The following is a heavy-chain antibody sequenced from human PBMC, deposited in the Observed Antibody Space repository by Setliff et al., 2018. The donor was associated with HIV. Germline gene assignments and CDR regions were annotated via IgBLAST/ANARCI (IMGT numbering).Heavy chain of an antibody. D-gene: IGHD1-26*01. CDR1: GGSISISD. Sequence: SETLSLTCTVSGGSISISDWSWIRQPPGKGLEWIGCIYTSGSTNYNPSLKSRVTISVDTSKNQFSLKLRPVTAADTAVYYCARSPNRVSGTVGYLQRWGQGTLVTVSS. CDR2: IYTSGST. V-gene: IGHV4-4*09. J-gene: IGHJ1*01. CDR3: ARSPNRVSGTVGYLQR.